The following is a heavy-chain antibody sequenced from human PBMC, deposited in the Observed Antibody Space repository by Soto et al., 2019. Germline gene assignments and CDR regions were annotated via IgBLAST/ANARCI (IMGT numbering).Heavy chain of an antibody. CDR1: GLTFSSYA. Sequence: QAQLVESGGGVVQPGRSLRLSCAASGLTFSSYAMHWARQVPGKGLEWLAVICYDGSSDYYADSVKGRFTISRDNSKNTLHIQMDSLRPEDSGVYYCTREGLKNYGEFAVLHGKGYYLDLWGQGTLVTVSS. CDR2: ICYDGSSD. D-gene: IGHD3-10*01. V-gene: IGHV3-30*03. J-gene: IGHJ4*02. CDR3: TREGLKNYGEFAVLHGKGYYLDL.